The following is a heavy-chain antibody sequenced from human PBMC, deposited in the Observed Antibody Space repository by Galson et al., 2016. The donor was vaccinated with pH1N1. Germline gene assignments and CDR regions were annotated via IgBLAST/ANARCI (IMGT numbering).Heavy chain of an antibody. D-gene: IGHD2-8*02. J-gene: IGHJ4*02. CDR1: GGSINNDY. Sequence: LSLTCNVSGGSINNDYWSWIRQPPGKGLEWIGYVWFSGFTHLNPPLKSRVAISVATSKTFFSLTLTSVTAADTAVYYCARAVGDFLVVGGYFFDYWGQGILVTVSS. V-gene: IGHV4-59*01. CDR2: VWFSGFT. CDR3: ARAVGDFLVVGGYFFDY.